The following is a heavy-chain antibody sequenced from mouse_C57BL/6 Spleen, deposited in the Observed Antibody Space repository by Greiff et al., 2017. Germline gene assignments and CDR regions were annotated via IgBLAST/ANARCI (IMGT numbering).Heavy chain of an antibody. V-gene: IGHV1-26*01. Sequence: VQLQQSGPELVKPGASVKISCKASGYTFTDYYMNWVKQSHGKSLEWIGDINPNNGGTSYNQKFKGKATLTIDKSSSKAYMELRSLTSEDSAVYYCARAQGSNLLAYWGQGTLVTVSA. CDR3: ARAQGSNLLAY. J-gene: IGHJ3*01. CDR2: INPNNGGT. CDR1: GYTFTDYY. D-gene: IGHD2-5*01.